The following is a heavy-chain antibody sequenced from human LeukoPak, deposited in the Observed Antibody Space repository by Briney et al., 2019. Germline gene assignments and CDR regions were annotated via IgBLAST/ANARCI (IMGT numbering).Heavy chain of an antibody. J-gene: IGHJ4*02. CDR2: ISYEGSNK. V-gene: IGHV3-30*18. D-gene: IGHD3-10*02. CDR3: AKGLCGELLVCYFGY. CDR1: GFTFSSHG. Sequence: GGSLRLSCAASGFTFSSHGMHWVRQAPGKGLEWVAFISYEGSNKYYADSVKGRFTISRDNSKITLYLQMNSLRAEGTAVCYSAKGLCGELLVCYFGYWGQGALVTV.